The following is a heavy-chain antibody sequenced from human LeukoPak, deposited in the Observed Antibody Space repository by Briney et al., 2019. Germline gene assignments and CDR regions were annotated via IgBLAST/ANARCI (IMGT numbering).Heavy chain of an antibody. V-gene: IGHV3-7*01. CDR3: ARPGIQIWPFDY. D-gene: IGHD5-18*01. CDR2: IKQAGSEK. CDR1: GFTFSIYW. Sequence: GGSLRLSCAASGFTFSIYWISWVRQAPGKGLEWVANIKQAGSEKYYVDSVKGRFTISRDNAKNSLYLQMNSLRAEDTAVYYCARPGIQIWPFDYWGQGTLVTVSS. J-gene: IGHJ4*02.